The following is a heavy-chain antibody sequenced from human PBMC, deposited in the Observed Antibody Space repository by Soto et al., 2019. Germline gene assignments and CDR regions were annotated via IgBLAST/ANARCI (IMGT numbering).Heavy chain of an antibody. D-gene: IGHD4-17*01. V-gene: IGHV4-34*01. CDR1: GGSFRGYY. J-gene: IGHJ4*02. Sequence: SETLSLTCGAYGGSFRGYYWSWIRQPPGKGLEWIGEINHSGSNNYNPSLKSRVTILVDTSKNQFSLKLSSVTAADTAVYYCARVAYGDYLPYYFDYWGQGTLVTVSS. CDR2: INHSGSN. CDR3: ARVAYGDYLPYYFDY.